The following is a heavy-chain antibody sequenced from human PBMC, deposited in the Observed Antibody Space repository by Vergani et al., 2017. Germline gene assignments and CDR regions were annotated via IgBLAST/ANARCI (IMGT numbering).Heavy chain of an antibody. V-gene: IGHV3-66*02. Sequence: ELQLVESGGGLVQPGGSLRLSCAASGSTVSGNYMTWVRQAPGKGLEWVSHIYSGDETYYADSVKGRVTRSRDTSKNTLHLQINNLSVEDTAVYYCAKANPRNSGYDYLDYYRAMVVWGQGTTVTVSS. CDR1: GSTVSGNY. J-gene: IGHJ6*02. D-gene: IGHD5-12*01. CDR2: IYSGDET. CDR3: AKANPRNSGYDYLDYYRAMVV.